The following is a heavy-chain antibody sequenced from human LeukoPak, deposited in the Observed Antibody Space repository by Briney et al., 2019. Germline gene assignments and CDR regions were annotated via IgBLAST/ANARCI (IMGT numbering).Heavy chain of an antibody. Sequence: ASVKVSCKASGYTFTSYGISWVRQDPGQGLEWMGWISAYNGNTNYAQKLQGRVTMTTDTSTSTAYMELRSLRSDDTAVYYCARVRAGYSSGWYYFDYWGQGTLVTVSS. CDR2: ISAYNGNT. V-gene: IGHV1-18*01. D-gene: IGHD6-19*01. CDR1: GYTFTSYG. J-gene: IGHJ4*02. CDR3: ARVRAGYSSGWYYFDY.